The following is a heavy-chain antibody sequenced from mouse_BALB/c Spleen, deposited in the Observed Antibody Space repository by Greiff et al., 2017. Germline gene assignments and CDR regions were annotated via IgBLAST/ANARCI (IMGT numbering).Heavy chain of an antibody. CDR2: IDPENGNT. CDR3: ARGGDLLDMDY. V-gene: IGHV14-1*02. D-gene: IGHD2-1*01. Sequence: EVQLQQSGAELVRPGALVTLSCTASGFNITDYYMHWVKQRPEQGLEWIGWIDPENGNTIYDPKFQGKASITADTSSNTAYLQLSSLTSEDTAVYYCARGGDLLDMDYWGQGTSVTVSS. J-gene: IGHJ4*01. CDR1: GFNITDYY.